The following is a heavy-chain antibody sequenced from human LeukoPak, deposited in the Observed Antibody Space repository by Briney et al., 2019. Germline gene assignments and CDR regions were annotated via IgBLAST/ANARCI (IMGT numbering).Heavy chain of an antibody. CDR3: ARDITMVRGVNYGMDV. CDR1: RGTFSSYA. V-gene: IGHV1-69*04. J-gene: IGHJ6*02. CDR2: IIPILGIA. Sequence: ASVTVSCKASRGTFSSYAISWVGQAPGQGLEWMGRIIPILGIANYAQKFQGRVTITADKSTSTAYMELSSLRSEDTAVYSCARDITMVRGVNYGMDVWGQGTTVTVSS. D-gene: IGHD3-10*01.